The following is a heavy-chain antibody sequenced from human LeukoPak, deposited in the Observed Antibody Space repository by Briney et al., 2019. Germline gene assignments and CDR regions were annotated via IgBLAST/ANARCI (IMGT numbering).Heavy chain of an antibody. Sequence: GGSLRLSCAASGFTFSSYDMHWVRQATGKGLEWVSAIGTAGGTYYPGSVKGRFTISRENAKNSLYLQMNSLRAGDTAVYYCARVINGYYSYWGQGTLVTVSS. J-gene: IGHJ4*02. V-gene: IGHV3-13*01. CDR1: GFTFSSYD. CDR2: IGTAGGT. CDR3: ARVINGYYSY. D-gene: IGHD2-21*01.